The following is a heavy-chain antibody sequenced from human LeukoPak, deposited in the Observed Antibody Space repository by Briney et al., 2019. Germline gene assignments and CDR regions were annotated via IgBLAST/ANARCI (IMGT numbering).Heavy chain of an antibody. D-gene: IGHD2-15*01. CDR3: ARHLGRRSHIVP. CDR1: GGSISPYY. J-gene: IGHJ5*02. CDR2: IFYNGNT. V-gene: IGHV4-59*08. Sequence: SETLSLTCTVSGGSISPYYWSWIRQPPGKGLEWIAYIFYNGNTNYNPSLKSRVTISVDTSKNQFSLKLSSVTAADTAVYYCARHLGRRSHIVPWGQGTLVTVSS.